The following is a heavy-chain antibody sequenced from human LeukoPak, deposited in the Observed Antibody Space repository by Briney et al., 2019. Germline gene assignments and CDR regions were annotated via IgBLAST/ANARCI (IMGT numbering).Heavy chain of an antibody. CDR2: MSSSGSTM. D-gene: IGHD1-26*01. J-gene: IGHJ4*02. V-gene: IGHV3-48*03. CDR1: GFTFSSYE. Sequence: GGSLRLSCAASGFTFSSYEMNWVRQAPGKGLECIPFMSSSGSTMYYADSVKGRFTISRDNAKKSLYLQMNSLRVEDTAVYYCARGRGGSHWGQGTLVTVSS. CDR3: ARGRGGSH.